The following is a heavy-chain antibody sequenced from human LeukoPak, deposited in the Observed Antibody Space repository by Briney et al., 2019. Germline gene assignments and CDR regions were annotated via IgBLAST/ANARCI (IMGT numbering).Heavy chain of an antibody. V-gene: IGHV4-34*03. D-gene: IGHD3-10*01. Sequence: PSETLSLTFAVYGGSFSGYYWSWIRQPPGKGLEWIGEINHSGSTNYNPSLKSRVTISVDTSKNQFSLKLSSVTVADTAVYYCSSGSGSYYPHFNYWGQGTLVTVSS. CDR1: GGSFSGYY. CDR3: SSGSGSYYPHFNY. J-gene: IGHJ4*02. CDR2: INHSGST.